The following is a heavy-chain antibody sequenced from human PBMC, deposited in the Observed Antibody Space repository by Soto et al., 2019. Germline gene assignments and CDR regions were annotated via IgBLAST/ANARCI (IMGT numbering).Heavy chain of an antibody. J-gene: IGHJ4*02. V-gene: IGHV3-9*01. CDR2: ISWNRGSI. CDR1: GFTFDDYA. Sequence: EVQLVESGGGLVQPGRSLRLSCAASGFTFDDYAMHWVRQAPGKGLEWVSGISWNRGSIGYEDSVKGRFTISRDNAKNSMYLQMNSLRAEDTALYYCARAPPDYDFWSGFDYWGQGTLVTVSS. CDR3: ARAPPDYDFWSGFDY. D-gene: IGHD3-3*01.